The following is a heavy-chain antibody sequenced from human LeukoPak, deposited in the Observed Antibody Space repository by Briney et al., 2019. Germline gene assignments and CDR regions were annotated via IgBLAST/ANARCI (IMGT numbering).Heavy chain of an antibody. CDR3: ARQGVSSDY. J-gene: IGHJ4*02. Sequence: SETLSLTCTVSGGSISSSSYYWGWIRQPPGKGLEWIGSIYYSGSTYYNPSLKSRVTISVDTSKNQFSLKLSSVTAADTAVYYCARQGVSSDYWGRGTLVTVSS. CDR1: GGSISSSSYY. D-gene: IGHD6-6*01. V-gene: IGHV4-39*01. CDR2: IYYSGST.